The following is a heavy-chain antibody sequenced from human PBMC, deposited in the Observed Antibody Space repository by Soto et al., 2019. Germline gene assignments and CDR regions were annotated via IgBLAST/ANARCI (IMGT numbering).Heavy chain of an antibody. V-gene: IGHV4-34*01. CDR1: DGSFSGYY. J-gene: IGHJ6*02. CDR2: INHSGST. CDR3: ARAPYYGSGSYRDYYYGMDV. Sequence: SDTLSLTCAVYDGSFSGYYWSWIRQPPGKGLEWIGEINHSGSTNYNPSLKSRVTISVDTSKNQFSLKLSSVTAADTAVYYCARAPYYGSGSYRDYYYGMDVWGQGTTVTVSS. D-gene: IGHD3-10*01.